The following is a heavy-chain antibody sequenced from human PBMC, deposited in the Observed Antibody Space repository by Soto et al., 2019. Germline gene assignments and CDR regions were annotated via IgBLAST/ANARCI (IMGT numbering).Heavy chain of an antibody. CDR3: VRGGMGPTTYFDY. CDR1: GGSISGYY. CDR2: IYTSGRT. D-gene: IGHD1-26*01. J-gene: IGHJ4*01. Sequence: SETLSLTCTVSGGSISGYYWSWIRQPAGKGLEWIGRIYTSGRTNYNTSLKSRVTMSVDTSKNQFSLKLSSVTAADTAVYYCVRGGMGPTTYFDYWGLGTQVTVSS. V-gene: IGHV4-4*07.